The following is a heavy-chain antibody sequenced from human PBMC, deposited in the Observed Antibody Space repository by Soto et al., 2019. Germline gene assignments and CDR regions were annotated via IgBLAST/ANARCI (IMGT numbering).Heavy chain of an antibody. V-gene: IGHV3-74*01. J-gene: IGHJ5*02. CDR1: GFTFSSYW. Sequence: GGSLRLSCAASGFTFSSYWMHWVRQAPGKGLVWVSRINSDGSSTSYADSVKGRFTISRDNAKNTLYLKMNSLRAEDTAVYYCARGTRGGYCSGGSCFTPGGGPNWFDPWGQGTLVTVSS. CDR2: INSDGSST. D-gene: IGHD2-15*01. CDR3: ARGTRGGYCSGGSCFTPGGGPNWFDP.